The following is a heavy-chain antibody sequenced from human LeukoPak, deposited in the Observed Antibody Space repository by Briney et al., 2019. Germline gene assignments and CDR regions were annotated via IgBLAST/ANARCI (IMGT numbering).Heavy chain of an antibody. Sequence: GGSLRLSCTASGFHHGVYAMRWLRQATGKGLEWVGFIRSKDYGETTEYAASVKVRFTISRDDSKSIAFLQMNSLETEDTAVYWCSPGDKQQLKHGAFDIWGQGTMVTVSS. D-gene: IGHD6-13*01. CDR1: GFHHGVYA. V-gene: IGHV3-49*03. CDR2: IRSKDYGETT. J-gene: IGHJ3*02. CDR3: SPGDKQQLKHGAFDI.